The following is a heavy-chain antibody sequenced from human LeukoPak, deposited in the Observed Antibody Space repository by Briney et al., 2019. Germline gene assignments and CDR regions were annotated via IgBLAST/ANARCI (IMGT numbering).Heavy chain of an antibody. V-gene: IGHV3-74*01. Sequence: GGSLRLSCAASGFSLSGYWMHWVRQAPGKGLEWVSRINIDGSVTTYADSVKGRFTISRDNAKKTAYLYMNSLRSEDTAVYYCARVPVGGYSRSFDYWGQGSLVTVPS. CDR3: ARVPVGGYSRSFDY. CDR1: GFSLSGYW. J-gene: IGHJ4*02. D-gene: IGHD6-6*01. CDR2: INIDGSVT.